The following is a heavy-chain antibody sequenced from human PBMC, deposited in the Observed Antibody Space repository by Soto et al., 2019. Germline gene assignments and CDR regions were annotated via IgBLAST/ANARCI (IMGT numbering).Heavy chain of an antibody. J-gene: IGHJ4*02. Sequence: NPGGSLRLSCAASGFTFSSYSMNWVRQAPGKGLEWVSSISSSSSYIYYADSVKGRFTISRDNAKNSLYLQMNSLRAEDTAVYYCAREESLPRSSWPRFDYWGQGTLVTVSS. CDR3: AREESLPRSSWPRFDY. CDR1: GFTFSSYS. V-gene: IGHV3-21*01. D-gene: IGHD6-13*01. CDR2: ISSSSSYI.